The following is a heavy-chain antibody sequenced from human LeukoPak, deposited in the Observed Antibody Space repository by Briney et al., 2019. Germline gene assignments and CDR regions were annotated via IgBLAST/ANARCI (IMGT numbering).Heavy chain of an antibody. CDR3: ARGGLENWFDP. J-gene: IGHJ5*02. D-gene: IGHD3/OR15-3a*01. V-gene: IGHV3-48*01. CDR1: GFTFSSYS. CDR2: ISSSSSTI. Sequence: GGSLRLSCAASGFTFSSYSMNWVRQAPGKGLEWVSYISSSSSTIYYADSVQGRFTISRDNAKNSLYLQMNSLRAEDTAVYYCARGGLENWFDPWGQGTLVTVSS.